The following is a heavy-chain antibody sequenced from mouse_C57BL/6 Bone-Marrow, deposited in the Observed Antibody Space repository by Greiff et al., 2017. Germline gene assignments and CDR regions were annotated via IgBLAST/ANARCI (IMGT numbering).Heavy chain of an antibody. J-gene: IGHJ1*03. V-gene: IGHV1-85*01. D-gene: IGHD1-1*01. CDR3: ARLEFDGSSGDWYFDV. Sequence: VQGVESGPELVKPGASVKLSCKASGYTFTSYDINWVKQRPGQGLEWIGWIYPRDGSTKYNEQFKGKATLTVDTSSSTAYMELHSLTSEDSAVYFCARLEFDGSSGDWYFDVWGTGTTVTVSS. CDR2: IYPRDGST. CDR1: GYTFTSYD.